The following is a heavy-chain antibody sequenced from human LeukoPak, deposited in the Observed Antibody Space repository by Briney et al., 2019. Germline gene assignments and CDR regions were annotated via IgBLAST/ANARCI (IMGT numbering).Heavy chain of an antibody. J-gene: IGHJ4*02. CDR2: IYDSGST. CDR1: GGSMNSYY. CDR3: ARGGYYYDSSGYYSFDY. Sequence: PSETLSLTCTVSGGSMNSYYWSWIRQPPGKGLEWIGYIYDSGSTGYNPSLKSRFTISEDTSENQFSLKLSSVTAADTAVYYCARGGYYYDSSGYYSFDYWGQGTLVTVSS. D-gene: IGHD3-22*01. V-gene: IGHV4-59*12.